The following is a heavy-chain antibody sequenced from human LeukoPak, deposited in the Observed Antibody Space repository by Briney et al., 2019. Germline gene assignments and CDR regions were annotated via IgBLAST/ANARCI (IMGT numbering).Heavy chain of an antibody. CDR3: ARGGRYIRRRLDV. J-gene: IGHJ6*02. CDR1: GGSISSYY. CDR2: IYYSGGP. D-gene: IGHD3-16*01. Sequence: SETLSLTCTVSGGSISSYYWSWIRQPPGKGLEWIGYIYYSGGPNYNPSLKNRVTISVDTSKNQFSLTLSSVTAADTAVYYCARGGRYIRRRLDVWGQGTTVTVSS. V-gene: IGHV4-59*01.